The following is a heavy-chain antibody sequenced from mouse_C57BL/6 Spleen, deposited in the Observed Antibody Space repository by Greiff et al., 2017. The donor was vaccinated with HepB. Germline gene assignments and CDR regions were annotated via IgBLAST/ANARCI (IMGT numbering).Heavy chain of an antibody. V-gene: IGHV1-82*01. D-gene: IGHD3-3*01. Sequence: QVHVMQSGPELVKPGASVKISCKASGYAFSSSWMNWVKQRPGKGLEWIGRIYPGDGDTNYNGKFKGKATLTADKSSSTAYMQLSSLTSEDSAVYFCAREADSDDWGEGTTRTVSS. CDR2: IYPGDGDT. J-gene: IGHJ2*01. CDR3: AREADSDD. CDR1: GYAFSSSW.